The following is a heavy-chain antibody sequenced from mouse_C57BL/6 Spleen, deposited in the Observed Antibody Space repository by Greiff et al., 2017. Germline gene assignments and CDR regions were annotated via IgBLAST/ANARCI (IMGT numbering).Heavy chain of an antibody. V-gene: IGHV1-76*01. D-gene: IGHD2-5*01. CDR1: GYTFTDYY. CDR2: IYPGSGNT. CDR3: AISNSGFAY. Sequence: VQLQQSGAELVRPGASVKLSCKASGYTFTDYYINWVKQRPGQGLEWIARIYPGSGNTYYNEKFKGKATLTAEKSSSTAYMQLSSLTSEDSAVYFCAISNSGFAYWGQGTLVTVSA. J-gene: IGHJ3*01.